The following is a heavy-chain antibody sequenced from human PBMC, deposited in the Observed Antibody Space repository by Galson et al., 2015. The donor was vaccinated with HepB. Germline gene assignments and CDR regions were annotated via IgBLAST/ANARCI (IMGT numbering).Heavy chain of an antibody. CDR2: INPNSGGT. CDR1: GYTFSDYS. CDR3: ARETKWDTSDWDGNRNQLKTEDV. D-gene: IGHD6-19*01. J-gene: IGHJ6*02. Sequence: SVKVSCKASGYTFSDYSIHWVRQAPGQGLEWMGWINPNSGGTNYARKFQGWVTMTRDTSLTTVYMELSSLRSDDTAVYYCARETKWDTSDWDGNRNQLKTEDVWGQGTTVAVSS. V-gene: IGHV1-2*04.